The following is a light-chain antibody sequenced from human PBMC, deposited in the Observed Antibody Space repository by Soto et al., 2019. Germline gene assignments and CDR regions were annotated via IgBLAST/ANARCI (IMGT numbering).Light chain of an antibody. J-gene: IGLJ3*02. CDR3: SAWDGSLNGVL. CDR2: SNN. V-gene: IGLV1-44*01. Sequence: QYVLTQPPSASGTPGQRVTISCSGSSSNIASYTVNWYQQLPGAAPKILIYSNNQLPSGVPDRFFGSKSGTSASLGISGLQSEDEAVYYCSAWDGSLNGVLFGGGTKLTVL. CDR1: SSNIASYT.